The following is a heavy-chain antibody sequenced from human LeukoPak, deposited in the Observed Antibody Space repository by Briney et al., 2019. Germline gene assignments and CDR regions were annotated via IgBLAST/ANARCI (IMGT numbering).Heavy chain of an antibody. CDR1: GFTFSNYA. CDR3: AKVFPYCGGDCYSGYFDY. Sequence: GGSLRLSCAASGFTFSNYAMSWVRQAPGKGLEWVSTISGRGGTTSYVDSVKGRFTISRDNSKNMIYLQMNSLRAEDTAVYYCAKVFPYCGGDCYSGYFDYWGQGTLVTVSS. V-gene: IGHV3-23*01. D-gene: IGHD2-21*02. CDR2: ISGRGGTT. J-gene: IGHJ4*02.